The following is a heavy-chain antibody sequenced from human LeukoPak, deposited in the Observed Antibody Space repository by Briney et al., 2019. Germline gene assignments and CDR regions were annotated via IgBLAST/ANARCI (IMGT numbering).Heavy chain of an antibody. J-gene: IGHJ4*02. V-gene: IGHV4-34*01. D-gene: IGHD2-15*01. CDR1: GGSFSGYY. CDR3: ARGVARPTTIFDY. CDR2: INHSGST. Sequence: SETLSLTCAVYGGSFSGYYWSWIRHPPGKGLEWIGEINHSGSTNYNPSLKSRVTISVDTSKNQFSLKLSSVTAADTAVYYCARGVARPTTIFDYWGQGTLVTVSS.